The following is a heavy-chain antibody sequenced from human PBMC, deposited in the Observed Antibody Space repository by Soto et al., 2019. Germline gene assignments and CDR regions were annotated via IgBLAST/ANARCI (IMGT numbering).Heavy chain of an antibody. CDR1: GDTFSSYA. D-gene: IGHD2-8*01. V-gene: IGHV1-69*13. CDR3: ARDEVPCTNGVCHT. Sequence: SPVNVYWKASGDTFSSYASSWVRQDPGQGLEWMGGIIPIFGTANYAQKFQGRVTITAGESTSTAYMELSSLRSEDTAVYYCARDEVPCTNGVCHTWGQGTMVTVSS. J-gene: IGHJ3*02. CDR2: IIPIFGTA.